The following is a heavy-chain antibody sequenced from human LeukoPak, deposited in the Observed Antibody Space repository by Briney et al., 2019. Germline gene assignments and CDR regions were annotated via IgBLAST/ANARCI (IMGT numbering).Heavy chain of an antibody. J-gene: IGHJ4*02. Sequence: GGSLRLSCAASGFTFSSYRMSWVRQAPGKGLEWVANIKQDGSEKYYVDSVKGRFTISRDNAKNSLYLQMNSLRAEDTAVYYCARDSSGYSGYDWWRVFDYWGQGTLVTVSS. CDR2: IKQDGSEK. D-gene: IGHD5-12*01. CDR1: GFTFSSYR. V-gene: IGHV3-7*03. CDR3: ARDSSGYSGYDWWRVFDY.